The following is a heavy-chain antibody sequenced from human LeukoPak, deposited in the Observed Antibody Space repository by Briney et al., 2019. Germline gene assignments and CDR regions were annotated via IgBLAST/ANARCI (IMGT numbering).Heavy chain of an antibody. J-gene: IGHJ4*02. V-gene: IGHV3-21*01. CDR2: ISSSSSYI. Sequence: EGSLRLSCAASGFTFSSYAMSWVRQAPGKGLEWVSSISSSSSYIYYADSVKGRFTISRDNAKNSLYLQMNSLRAEDTAVYYCARDRNPESIAVAGKDYWGQGTLVTVSS. CDR1: GFTFSSYA. CDR3: ARDRNPESIAVAGKDY. D-gene: IGHD6-19*01.